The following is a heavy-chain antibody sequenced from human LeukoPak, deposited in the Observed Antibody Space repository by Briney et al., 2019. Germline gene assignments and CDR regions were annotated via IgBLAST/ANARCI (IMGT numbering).Heavy chain of an antibody. J-gene: IGHJ4*02. CDR2: ISGSAGRT. CDR3: ARDFYSGTVTPNQNFDY. D-gene: IGHD4-17*01. CDR1: GFTFSNYG. Sequence: GGSLRLSCAASGFTFSNYGMNWVRQAPGKGLEWVSGISGSAGRTYYADSVKGRFTISRDNAKNSLYLQMNSLRAEDTAVYYCARDFYSGTVTPNQNFDYWGQGTLVTVSS. V-gene: IGHV3-23*01.